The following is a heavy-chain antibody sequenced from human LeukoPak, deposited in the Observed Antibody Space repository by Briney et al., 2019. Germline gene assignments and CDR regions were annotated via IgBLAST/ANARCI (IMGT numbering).Heavy chain of an antibody. CDR1: GFSFSNSG. V-gene: IGHV3-23*01. CDR2: ISGGGGNT. J-gene: IGHJ4*02. Sequence: PGGSLRLSCAASGFSFSNSGMSWVRQAPAKGLEWVAGISGGGGNTHYADSVKGRFTISRDNSKNTLFLQMNSLRDEDTAIYYCSKWNGYGDYWGQGTLVTVSS. D-gene: IGHD1-1*01. CDR3: SKWNGYGDY.